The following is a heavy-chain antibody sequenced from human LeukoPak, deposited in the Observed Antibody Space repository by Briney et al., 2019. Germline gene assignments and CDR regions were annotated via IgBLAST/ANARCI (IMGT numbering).Heavy chain of an antibody. Sequence: SVKVSCEASGGTFSSYAISWVRQAPGQGLEWMGGIIPIFGTANYAQKFQGRVTMTRDMSTSTVYMELSSLRSEDTAVYYCARTGDPDPTPLLDYWGQGTLVTVSS. CDR3: ARTGDPDPTPLLDY. CDR1: GGTFSSYA. J-gene: IGHJ4*02. CDR2: IIPIFGTA. D-gene: IGHD2-21*02. V-gene: IGHV1-69*05.